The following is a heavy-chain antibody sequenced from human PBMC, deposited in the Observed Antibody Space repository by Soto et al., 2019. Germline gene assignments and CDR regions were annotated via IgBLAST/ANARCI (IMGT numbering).Heavy chain of an antibody. CDR2: IWYDGSNK. V-gene: IGHV3-33*01. J-gene: IGHJ4*02. Sequence: QVQLVESGGGVVQPGRSLRLSCASSGFTFSNYGMHWVRQAPGKGPEWVAVIWYDGSNKYYADSVKGRFTISRDNYKNTLYLQMNSLRAEDTAVYYCASALETGDYWGQGTLVTVSS. CDR3: ASALETGDY. CDR1: GFTFSNYG.